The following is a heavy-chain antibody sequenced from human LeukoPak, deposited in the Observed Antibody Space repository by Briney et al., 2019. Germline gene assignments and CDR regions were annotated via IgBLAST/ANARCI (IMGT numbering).Heavy chain of an antibody. V-gene: IGHV4-39*01. J-gene: IGHJ3*02. D-gene: IGHD3-22*01. Sequence: PSETLSLTCTVSGGSISSSSYYWGWIRQPPGKGLEWIGSIYYSGSTYYNPSLKSRVTISVDTSKNQFSLKLSSVTAADTAVYYCARHSYYYDSSGYYYVGAFDIWGQGTMVTVSS. CDR2: IYYSGST. CDR3: ARHSYYYDSSGYYYVGAFDI. CDR1: GGSISSSSYY.